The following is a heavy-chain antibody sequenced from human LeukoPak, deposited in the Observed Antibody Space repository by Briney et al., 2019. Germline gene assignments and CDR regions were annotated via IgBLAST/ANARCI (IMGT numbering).Heavy chain of an antibody. Sequence: SETLSLTCAVSGGSISSSNWWSWVRQPPGKGLEWIGEIYHSGSTNYNPSLKSRVTISVDKSKNQFSLKLSSVTAADTAVYYCARGSGTIFGVVIRATLDYWGQGTLVTVSS. V-gene: IGHV4-4*02. CDR1: GGSISSSNW. CDR2: IYHSGST. D-gene: IGHD3-3*01. CDR3: ARGSGTIFGVVIRATLDY. J-gene: IGHJ4*02.